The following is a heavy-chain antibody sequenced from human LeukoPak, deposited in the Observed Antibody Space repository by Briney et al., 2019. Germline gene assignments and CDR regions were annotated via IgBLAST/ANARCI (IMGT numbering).Heavy chain of an antibody. CDR2: IYTSGST. CDR1: GGPISSYY. CDR3: ARDPGAASSSQYNWFDP. J-gene: IGHJ5*02. D-gene: IGHD6-6*01. V-gene: IGHV4-4*07. Sequence: SETLSLTCTVSGGPISSYYWSWIRQPAGKGLEWIGRIYTSGSTNYNPSLKSRATMSVDTSKNQFSLKLSSVTAADTAVYYCARDPGAASSSQYNWFDPWGQGTLVTVSS.